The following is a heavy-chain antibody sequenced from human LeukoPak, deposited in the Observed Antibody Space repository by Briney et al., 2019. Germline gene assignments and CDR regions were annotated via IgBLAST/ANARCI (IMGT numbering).Heavy chain of an antibody. D-gene: IGHD6-13*01. CDR1: GFTFRNYA. CDR3: AKDRGKAAAGWLDP. V-gene: IGHV3-23*01. J-gene: IGHJ5*02. Sequence: GGSLRLSCAASGFTFRNYAMRWVRQAPRKGLEWVSAISDGGTSTFYADSVKGRFTISRDNSYNTLYLQMNTLRAEDTAIYYCAKDRGKAAAGWLDPWGQGTLVTVSS. CDR2: ISDGGTST.